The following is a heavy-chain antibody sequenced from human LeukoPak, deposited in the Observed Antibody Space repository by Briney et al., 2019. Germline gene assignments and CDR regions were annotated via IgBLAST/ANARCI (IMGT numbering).Heavy chain of an antibody. V-gene: IGHV4-59*01. D-gene: IGHD3-10*01. J-gene: IGHJ4*02. CDR3: ARSLSAGAFDY. Sequence: SETLSLTSTVSGGSISSYYWSWIRQPPGKGLEWIGYIYYSGSTNYNPSLKSRVTISVDTSKNQFSLKLSSVTAADTAVYYCARSLSAGAFDYWGQGTLVTVSS. CDR2: IYYSGST. CDR1: GGSISSYY.